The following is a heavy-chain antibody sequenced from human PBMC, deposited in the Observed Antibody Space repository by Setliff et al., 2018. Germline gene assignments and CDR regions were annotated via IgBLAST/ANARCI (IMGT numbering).Heavy chain of an antibody. D-gene: IGHD1-26*01. V-gene: IGHV4-39*07. J-gene: IGHJ4*02. CDR1: GASLSSGTYY. Sequence: SETLSLTCTVSGASLSSGTYYWGWVRQPPGKGLEWIGEIYHSGTTNYNPSLKSRVTMSVDKSRNQFSLRLTSVTAADTAIYYCTRAYSGSHDYWGQGTLVTVSS. CDR2: IYHSGTT. CDR3: TRAYSGSHDY.